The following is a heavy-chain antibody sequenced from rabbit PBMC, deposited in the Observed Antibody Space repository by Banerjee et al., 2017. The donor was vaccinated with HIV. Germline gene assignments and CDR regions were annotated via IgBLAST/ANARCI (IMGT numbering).Heavy chain of an antibody. D-gene: IGHD7-1*01. CDR2: IYAGDGNT. Sequence: EESGGDLVKPGASLTLTCTASGFTISSRYYMCWVRQAPGKGLEWIACIYAGDGNTYYASWAKGRFTISKTSSTTVTLQMTSLTAADTATYFCARDGFGTGPDYDLWGPGTLVTVS. V-gene: IGHV1S40*01. CDR3: ARDGFGTGPDYDL. CDR1: GFTISSRYY. J-gene: IGHJ4*01.